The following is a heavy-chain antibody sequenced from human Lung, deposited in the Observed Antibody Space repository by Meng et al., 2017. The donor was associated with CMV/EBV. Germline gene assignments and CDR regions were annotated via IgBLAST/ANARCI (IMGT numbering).Heavy chain of an antibody. V-gene: IGHV1-2*02. Sequence: AVKVSCKASGYTFTGHFLHWVRQAPGQGLEWMGWIMPYSGDTNYAQTFQDRVTMISDTSLSTAYMELSSLRTADTAVYYCAGDHNWGPDHWGHGTLVTVSS. CDR1: GYTFTGHF. CDR2: IMPYSGDT. CDR3: AGDHNWGPDH. J-gene: IGHJ4*03. D-gene: IGHD1-1*01.